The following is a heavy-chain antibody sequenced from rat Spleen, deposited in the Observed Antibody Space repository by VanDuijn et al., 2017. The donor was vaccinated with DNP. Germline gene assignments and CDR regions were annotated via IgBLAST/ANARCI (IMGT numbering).Heavy chain of an antibody. CDR2: INSAGST. CDR1: GYSITTSYR. D-gene: IGHD1-1*01. CDR3: ARQLQWDYFDY. J-gene: IGHJ2*01. V-gene: IGHV3-3*01. Sequence: EVQLQESGPGLVKPSQSLSLTCSVTGYSITTSYRWNWIRKFPGNKLEWMGFINSAGSTNYNPSLKSRISITRDTSKNQFFLQMNSVTTEDTATYYCARQLQWDYFDYWGQGVMVTVSS.